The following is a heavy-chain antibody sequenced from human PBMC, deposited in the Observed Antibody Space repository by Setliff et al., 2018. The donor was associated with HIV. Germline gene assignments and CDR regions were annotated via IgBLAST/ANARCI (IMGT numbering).Heavy chain of an antibody. CDR2: IYYRGST. D-gene: IGHD3-10*01. J-gene: IGHJ4*02. CDR3: ARGGDYYGSGSYSDY. Sequence: KASETLSLTCTVSGGSISSSSYYWGWIRQPPGKGLQWIGSIYYRGSTYYNPSLKSRVTISVDTSKNQFSLKLTSVTAADTAVYYCARGGDYYGSGSYSDYWGQGTLVTVSS. V-gene: IGHV4-39*07. CDR1: GGSISSSSYY.